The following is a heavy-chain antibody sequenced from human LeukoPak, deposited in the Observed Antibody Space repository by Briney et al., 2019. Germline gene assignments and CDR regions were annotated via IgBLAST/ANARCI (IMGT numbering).Heavy chain of an antibody. CDR2: ISGSGGST. D-gene: IGHD3-10*01. CDR3: AKDRSGSYPNWFDP. CDR1: GFTFSSYA. V-gene: IGHV3-23*01. Sequence: GSLRLSCAASGFTFSSYAMSWVRQAPGKGLEWVSAISGSGGSTYYADSVKGRFTISRGNSKNTLYLQMNSLRAEDTALYYCAKDRSGSYPNWFDPWGQGTLVTVSS. J-gene: IGHJ5*02.